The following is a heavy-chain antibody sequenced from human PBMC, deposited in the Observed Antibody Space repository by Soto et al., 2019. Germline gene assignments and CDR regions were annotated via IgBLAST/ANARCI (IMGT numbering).Heavy chain of an antibody. CDR1: GFTFTSYA. Sequence: LRLSCSASGFTFTSYAMSWVRQAPGKGLEWASGISGSGGDTKSADSVKGRFTISRDNFKNMLYLQMNSLRAEDTAVYYCAKHDFWTLYNTGLDSWGQGTLVTVSS. CDR2: ISGSGGDT. D-gene: IGHD3-3*01. J-gene: IGHJ4*02. CDR3: AKHDFWTLYNTGLDS. V-gene: IGHV3-23*01.